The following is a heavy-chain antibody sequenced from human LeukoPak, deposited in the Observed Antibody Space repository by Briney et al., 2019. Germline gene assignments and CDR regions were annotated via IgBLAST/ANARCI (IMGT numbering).Heavy chain of an antibody. CDR3: ARDRVVPAASGFDP. CDR2: INPNSGGT. CDR1: GYTFTGYY. V-gene: IGHV1-2*02. J-gene: IGHJ5*02. D-gene: IGHD2-2*01. Sequence: ASVKVSCKASGYTFTGYYMHWVRQAPGQGLEWMGWINPNSGGTNYAQKFQGRVTMTRDTSISTAYMELSGLRSDDTAVYYCARDRVVPAASGFDPWGQGTLVTVSS.